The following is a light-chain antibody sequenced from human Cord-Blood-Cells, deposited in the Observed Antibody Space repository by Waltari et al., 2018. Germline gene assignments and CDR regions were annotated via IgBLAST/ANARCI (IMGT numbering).Light chain of an antibody. CDR1: NIGSQS. CDR3: QVWDSSSDHRV. J-gene: IGLJ3*02. V-gene: IGLV3-21*04. Sequence: SYVLTQPPSVSVAPGKTARLTCGGNNIGSQSVHWYQQKPGQAPVLVIYYDSDRPSGIPERFSGSNSGNTATLTISRVEAGDEADYYCQVWDSSSDHRVFGGGTKLTVL. CDR2: YDS.